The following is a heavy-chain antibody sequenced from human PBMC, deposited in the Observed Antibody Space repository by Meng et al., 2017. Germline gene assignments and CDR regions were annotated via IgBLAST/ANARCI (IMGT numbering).Heavy chain of an antibody. CDR2: INPNSGGT. J-gene: IGHJ4*02. V-gene: IGHV1-2*06. Sequence: ASVKVSCKASGGTFSSYAINWVRQAPGQGLEWMGRINPNSGGTNYAQKFQGRVTMTRDTSISTAYMELSRLRSDDTAVYYCARVYQGYSSGWNYFDYWGQGTLVTVSS. CDR1: GGTFSSYA. CDR3: ARVYQGYSSGWNYFDY. D-gene: IGHD6-19*01.